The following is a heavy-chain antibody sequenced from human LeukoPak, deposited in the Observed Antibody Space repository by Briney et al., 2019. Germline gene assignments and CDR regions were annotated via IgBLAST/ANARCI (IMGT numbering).Heavy chain of an antibody. CDR2: INPNSGGT. Sequence: ASVKVSCKASGYTFTGYYMHWVRQAPGQGLEWMGWINPNSGGTNYAQKFQGRVTMTRDTSISTAYMELSRLRSDDTAVYYCARGSIGITIFGVVDYWGQGTLVTVSS. J-gene: IGHJ4*02. D-gene: IGHD3-3*01. V-gene: IGHV1-2*02. CDR3: ARGSIGITIFGVVDY. CDR1: GYTFTGYY.